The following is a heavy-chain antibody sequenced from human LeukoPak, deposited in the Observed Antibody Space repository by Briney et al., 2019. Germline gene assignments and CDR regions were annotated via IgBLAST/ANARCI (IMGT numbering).Heavy chain of an antibody. CDR1: GFTFSSYS. D-gene: IGHD4-17*01. V-gene: IGHV3-48*01. CDR2: ISSSSSTI. Sequence: GGSLRLSCAASGFTFSSYSMNWVRQAPGKGLEWVSYISSSSSTIYYADSVKGRFTISRDNAKNSLYLQVNSLRAEDTAVYYCARAPPSTVSDAFDIWGQGTMVTVSS. CDR3: ARAPPSTVSDAFDI. J-gene: IGHJ3*02.